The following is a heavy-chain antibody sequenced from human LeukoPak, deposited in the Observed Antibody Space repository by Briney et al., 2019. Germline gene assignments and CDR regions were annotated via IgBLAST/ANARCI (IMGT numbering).Heavy chain of an antibody. CDR3: ARGFYVGNYYGFDY. CDR2: IYFGGST. D-gene: IGHD1-26*01. CDR1: GGSISSYY. Sequence: SETLSLTCTVSGGSISSYYWSWIRQPPGKGLEWIGYIYFGGSTSYNPSLKSRVTISVDASKNQFSLKLNSVTAADTAVYYCARGFYVGNYYGFDYWGRGTLVTVSS. J-gene: IGHJ4*02. V-gene: IGHV4-59*01.